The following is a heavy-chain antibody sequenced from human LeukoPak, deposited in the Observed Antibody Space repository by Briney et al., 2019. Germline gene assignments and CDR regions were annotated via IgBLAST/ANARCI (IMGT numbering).Heavy chain of an antibody. D-gene: IGHD3-22*01. CDR3: ARLSITMKTGFD. J-gene: IGHJ4*02. V-gene: IGHV3-21*01. CDR1: GLTFSGSA. CDR2: ISSSSSYI. Sequence: PGGSLRLSCAASGLTFSGSAMSWVRQAPGKGLEWVSSISSSSSYIYYADSVKGRFTISRDNAKNSLYLQMNSLRAEDTAVYYCARLSITMKTGFDWGQGTLVTVSS.